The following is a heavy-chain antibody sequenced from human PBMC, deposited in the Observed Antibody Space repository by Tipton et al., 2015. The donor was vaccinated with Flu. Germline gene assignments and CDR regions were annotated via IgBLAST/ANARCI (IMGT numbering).Heavy chain of an antibody. CDR2: IYYSGST. D-gene: IGHD1-1*01. J-gene: IGHJ4*02. CDR1: GGSVSSGSYY. CDR3: ARLKGHNWNDILIGGFDY. V-gene: IGHV4-61*01. Sequence: TLSLTCTVSGGSVSSGSYYWSWIRQPPGKGLEWIGYIYYSGSTNYNPSLKSRVTISVDTSKNQFSLKLSSVTAADTAVYYCARLKGHNWNDILIGGFDYWGQGTLVTVSS.